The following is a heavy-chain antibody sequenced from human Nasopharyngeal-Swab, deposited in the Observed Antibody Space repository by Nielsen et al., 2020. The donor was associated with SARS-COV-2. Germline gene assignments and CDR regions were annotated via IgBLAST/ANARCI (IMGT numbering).Heavy chain of an antibody. CDR3: ARDRGIFQYYYYGMDV. V-gene: IGHV4-59*01. CDR2: TYYSGST. J-gene: IGHJ6*02. D-gene: IGHD3-10*01. Sequence: WIRQPPGKGLEWIGYTYYSGSTNYNPSLKSRVTISVDTSKNQFSLKLSSVTAADTAVYYCARDRGIFQYYYYGMDVWGQGTTVTVSS.